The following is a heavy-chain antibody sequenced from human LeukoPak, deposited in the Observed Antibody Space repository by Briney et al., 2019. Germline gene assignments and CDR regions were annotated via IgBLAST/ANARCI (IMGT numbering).Heavy chain of an antibody. CDR2: IYHSGST. Sequence: SGTLSLTCAVSGGSISSSNWWSWVRQPPGKGLEWIGEIYHSGSTNYNPSLKSRVTISVDKSKNQFSLKLSSVTAADTAVYYCARATYYYDGSGYYSGYYFDYWGQGTLVTVSS. CDR3: ARATYYYDGSGYYSGYYFDY. CDR1: GGSISSSNW. D-gene: IGHD3-22*01. J-gene: IGHJ4*02. V-gene: IGHV4-4*02.